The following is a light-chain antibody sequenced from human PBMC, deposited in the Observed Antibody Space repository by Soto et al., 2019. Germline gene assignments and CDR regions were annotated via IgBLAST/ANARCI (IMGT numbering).Light chain of an antibody. CDR3: QKYNSAPPFT. V-gene: IGKV1-27*01. J-gene: IGKJ3*01. Sequence: DIQMTQSPSSLSASVGDRVTITCRASQGISNYLAWYQQKPGKVPKLLIYAASTLQSGVPSRFSGSGSGTDFTLTISSLQPEDVPNYYCQKYNSAPPFTFGPGTKVDIK. CDR2: AAS. CDR1: QGISNY.